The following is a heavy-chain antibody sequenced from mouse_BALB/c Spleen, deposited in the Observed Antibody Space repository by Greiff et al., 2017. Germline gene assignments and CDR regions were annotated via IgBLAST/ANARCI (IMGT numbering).Heavy chain of an antibody. D-gene: IGHD1-1*01. CDR3: TRGTTVVDGAMDY. CDR1: GFTFSSYT. Sequence: EVMLVESGGGLVKPGGSLKLSCAASGFTFSSYTMSWVRQTPEKRLEWVATISSGGSYTYYPDSVKGRFTISRDNAKNTLYLQMSSLKSEDTAMYYCTRGTTVVDGAMDYWGQGTSVTVSS. V-gene: IGHV5-6-4*01. CDR2: ISSGGSYT. J-gene: IGHJ4*01.